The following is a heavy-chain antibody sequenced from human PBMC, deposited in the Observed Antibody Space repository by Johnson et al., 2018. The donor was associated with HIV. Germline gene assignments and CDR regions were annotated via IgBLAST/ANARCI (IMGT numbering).Heavy chain of an antibody. CDR1: GFTLDDYA. Sequence: EVQLVESGGGLVQPGRSLRLSCAASGFTLDDYAMHWVRQAPGKGLEWVSGISWNSGRIGYADSVKGRFTISRDRAKNCLYLQMNSLRADDTALYYCAKGLRQWLVDALHLWGQGTMVTVSS. D-gene: IGHD6-19*01. V-gene: IGHV3-9*01. CDR2: ISWNSGRI. CDR3: AKGLRQWLVDALHL. J-gene: IGHJ3*01.